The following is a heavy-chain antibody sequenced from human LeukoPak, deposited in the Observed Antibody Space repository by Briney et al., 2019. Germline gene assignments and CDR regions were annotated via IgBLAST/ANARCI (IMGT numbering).Heavy chain of an antibody. Sequence: SETLSLTCSVSGGSISSYYWSWIRQTAGKGLEWIGRMYTSGSTNYNPSLKSRVTISVDTSKNQFSLKLSSVTAADTAVYYCARPRGYSGYDSSYGMDVWGQGTTVTVSS. V-gene: IGHV4-4*07. D-gene: IGHD5-12*01. CDR1: GGSISSYY. J-gene: IGHJ6*02. CDR3: ARPRGYSGYDSSYGMDV. CDR2: MYTSGST.